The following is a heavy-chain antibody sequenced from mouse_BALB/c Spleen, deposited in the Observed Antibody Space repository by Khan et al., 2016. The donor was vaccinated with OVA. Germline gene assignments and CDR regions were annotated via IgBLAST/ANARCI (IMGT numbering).Heavy chain of an antibody. V-gene: IGHV1-5*01. CDR1: GYIFTNYW. J-gene: IGHJ3*01. CDR3: TRAGYGAFAY. CDR2: IFPGNSDT. Sequence: VQLQQSGTVLARPGASVKMSCKASGYIFTNYWIHWVKQRPGLDLEWIGGIFPGNSDTDYNQKFKDKAKLTAVTSASTAYMELSSLSNEDSAVYYCTRAGYGAFAYWGQGALVTVSP. D-gene: IGHD1-1*01.